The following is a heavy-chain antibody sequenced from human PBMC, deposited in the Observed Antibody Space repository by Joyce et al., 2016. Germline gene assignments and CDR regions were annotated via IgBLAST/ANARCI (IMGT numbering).Heavy chain of an antibody. D-gene: IGHD1-1*01. J-gene: IGHJ4*02. Sequence: EVQLVESGGGLVQPGGSLRLSCVASGLTFSDYSMNWVRQAPGKGLGWVSYINRGRRSIYYADSVKGRFTISRDNAKNSLYLQMNRLGAEDTAVYYCAVRAGTYSFDCWGQGTLVTVSS. CDR2: INRGRRSI. V-gene: IGHV3-48*04. CDR1: GLTFSDYS. CDR3: AVRAGTYSFDC.